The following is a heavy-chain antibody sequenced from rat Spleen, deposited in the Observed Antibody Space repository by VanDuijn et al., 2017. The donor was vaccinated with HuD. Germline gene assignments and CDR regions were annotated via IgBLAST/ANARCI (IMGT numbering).Heavy chain of an antibody. V-gene: IGHV3-3*01. J-gene: IGHJ2*01. CDR1: VYSITSSYR. D-gene: IGHD1-5*01. Sequence: EVQLQESGPGLVKPSQSLSLTCSVTVYSITSSYRWSWIRKFPGSKLEWMGYINGAGSTTYNPSLKSRISITRDTSKNQFFLQVNSVTSEDTATYYYARRRNYNYDYFDYWGQGVMVTVSS. CDR2: INGAGST. CDR3: ARRRNYNYDYFDY.